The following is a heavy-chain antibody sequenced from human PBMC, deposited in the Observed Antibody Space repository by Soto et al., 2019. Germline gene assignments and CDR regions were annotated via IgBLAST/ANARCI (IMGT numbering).Heavy chain of an antibody. V-gene: IGHV4-31*03. CDR3: ARYCSGGSCYSSHFDY. Sequence: QVQLQESGPGLVKPSQTLSLTCTVSGGSISSGGYYWSWIRQHPGKGLEWIGYIYYSGSTYYNPSLKSRVTISVDMSKNQFSLKLSSVTAADTAVYFCARYCSGGSCYSSHFDYRGQGTLVTVSS. D-gene: IGHD2-15*01. CDR1: GGSISSGGYY. CDR2: IYYSGST. J-gene: IGHJ4*02.